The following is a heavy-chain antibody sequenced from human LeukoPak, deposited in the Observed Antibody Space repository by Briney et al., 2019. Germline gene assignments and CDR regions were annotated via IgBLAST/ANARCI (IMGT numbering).Heavy chain of an antibody. V-gene: IGHV1-2*02. J-gene: IGHJ4*02. CDR1: GYTFTGYY. D-gene: IGHD2-15*01. CDR2: INPNSGGT. CDR3: ARVSRRNCSGGSCPLAN. Sequence: ASVKVSCKASGYTFTGYYMHWVRQAPGQGLEWMGWINPNSGGTNYAQKFQGRVTMTRDTSISTAYMELSRLRSDDTAVYYCARVSRRNCSGGSCPLANWGQGTLVTVSS.